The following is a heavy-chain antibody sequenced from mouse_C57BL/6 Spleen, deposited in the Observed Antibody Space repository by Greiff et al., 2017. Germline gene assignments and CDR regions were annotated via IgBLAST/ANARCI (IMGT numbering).Heavy chain of an antibody. CDR1: GYSFTDYN. V-gene: IGHV1-39*01. D-gene: IGHD1-1*02. CDR2: INPNYGTT. Sequence: EVKLMESGPELVKPGASVKISCKASGYSFTDYNMNWVKQSNGKSLEWIGVINPNYGTTSYNQKFKGKATLTVDQSSSTAYMQLNSLTSEDSAVYYCASGDYGAWFAYWGQGTLVTVAA. CDR3: ASGDYGAWFAY. J-gene: IGHJ3*01.